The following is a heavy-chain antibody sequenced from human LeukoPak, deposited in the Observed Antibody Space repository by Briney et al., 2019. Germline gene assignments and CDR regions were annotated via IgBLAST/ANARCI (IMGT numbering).Heavy chain of an antibody. J-gene: IGHJ5*02. D-gene: IGHD3-22*01. Sequence: GGSLRLSCAASGFTFNNYGLIWVRQAPGKGLEWVAAISNDGGGTMYAAFVEGRFTVSRDNSKNTLFLQMNSLRAEDTALYYCAKGSSGYFADLWGQGTLVTVSS. CDR3: AKGSSGYFADL. CDR1: GFTFNNYG. CDR2: ISNDGGGT. V-gene: IGHV3-23*01.